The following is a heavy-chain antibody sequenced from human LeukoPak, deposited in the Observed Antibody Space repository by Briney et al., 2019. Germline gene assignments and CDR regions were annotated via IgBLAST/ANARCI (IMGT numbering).Heavy chain of an antibody. CDR3: ARDGWYGGSYWEGYYYYMDV. V-gene: IGHV1-2*02. CDR1: GYTFTGYY. Sequence: ASVKVSCKASGYTFTGYYMHWVRQAPGQGLEWMGWINPNSGGTNYAQKFQGRVTMTRDTSISTAYMELSRLRSDDTAVYYCARDGWYGGSYWEGYYYYMDVWGKGATVTVSS. J-gene: IGHJ6*03. CDR2: INPNSGGT. D-gene: IGHD1-26*01.